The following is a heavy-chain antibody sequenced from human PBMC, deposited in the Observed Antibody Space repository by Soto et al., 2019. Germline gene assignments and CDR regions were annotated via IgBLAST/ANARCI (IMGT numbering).Heavy chain of an antibody. CDR2: ISGSGDTT. Sequence: PGESLRLSCAAAGSTLSDYAMNWVSQAPGKGLEWVSTISGSGDTTYYADSVKGRFSISRDNSKNTPYLQMNSLRAGDTAFYYCAKGGLLPRPYAMDFWGQGTPVTVSS. V-gene: IGHV3-23*01. CDR3: AKGGLLPRPYAMDF. D-gene: IGHD1-26*01. J-gene: IGHJ6*02. CDR1: GSTLSDYA.